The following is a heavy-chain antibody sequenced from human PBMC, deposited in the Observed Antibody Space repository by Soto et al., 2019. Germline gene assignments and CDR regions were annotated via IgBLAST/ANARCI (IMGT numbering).Heavy chain of an antibody. V-gene: IGHV3-48*01. Sequence: GGSLRLSCAASGFTFSSYSMNWVRQAPGKGLEWVSYISSSSSTIYYADSVKGRFTISRDNAKNSLYLQMNSLRAEDTAVYYCACDYSNAFGQPPHDYWGQGTLVTVSS. D-gene: IGHD4-4*01. CDR1: GFTFSSYS. CDR2: ISSSSSTI. CDR3: ACDYSNAFGQPPHDY. J-gene: IGHJ4*02.